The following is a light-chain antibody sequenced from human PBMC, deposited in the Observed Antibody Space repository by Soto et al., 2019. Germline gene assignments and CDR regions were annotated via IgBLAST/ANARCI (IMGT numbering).Light chain of an antibody. Sequence: EIVMTQSPATLSVSPGERATLSCRASQSVSSNLSWYQHKPGQAPRLLIYGASTRATGIPARFSGSGSGTEFTLTISILQSEDFAVYYCQQYNNWPPTFGQGTKLEIK. CDR3: QQYNNWPPT. CDR1: QSVSSN. J-gene: IGKJ1*01. CDR2: GAS. V-gene: IGKV3-15*01.